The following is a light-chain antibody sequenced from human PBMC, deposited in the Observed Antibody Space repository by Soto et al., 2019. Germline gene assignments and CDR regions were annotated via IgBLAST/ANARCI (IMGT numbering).Light chain of an antibody. CDR1: QTISSW. CDR3: QQYNSYST. CDR2: KAS. V-gene: IGKV1-5*03. J-gene: IGKJ1*01. Sequence: DIQMTQSPSTLSGSVGDRVTITCRASQTISSWLAWYQQKPGKAPKLLIYKASSLESGVPSRFSGSGSGTEFTLTICSLQPDDFATYYCQQYNSYSTFGQGTKVDI.